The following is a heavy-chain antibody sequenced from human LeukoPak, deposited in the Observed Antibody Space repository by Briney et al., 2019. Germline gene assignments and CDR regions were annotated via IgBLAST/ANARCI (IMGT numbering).Heavy chain of an antibody. D-gene: IGHD6-19*01. V-gene: IGHV1-2*02. CDR1: GYTFTGYY. Sequence: GASVKVSCKASGYTFTGYYMHWVRQAPGQGLAWMGWINPNSGGTNYAQKFQGRVTMTRDTYISTAYMELSRLRSDDTAVYYCARDGYEQWLSNWFDPWGQGTLVTVSS. J-gene: IGHJ5*02. CDR3: ARDGYEQWLSNWFDP. CDR2: INPNSGGT.